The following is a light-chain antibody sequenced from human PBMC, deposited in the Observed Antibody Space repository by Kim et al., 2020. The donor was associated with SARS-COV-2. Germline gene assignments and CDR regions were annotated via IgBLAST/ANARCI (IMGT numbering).Light chain of an antibody. CDR3: MQVLQSLT. CDR1: QSPLHSDGYNY. V-gene: IGKV2-28*01. J-gene: IGKJ4*01. Sequence: EPAAISCRSSQSPLHSDGYNYLDWYLQKPGQSPQLLIDLGSKRASGVPDRFSGSGSGTDFTMKISRVEAEDVGVYYCMQVLQSLTFGGGTKVDIK. CDR2: LGS.